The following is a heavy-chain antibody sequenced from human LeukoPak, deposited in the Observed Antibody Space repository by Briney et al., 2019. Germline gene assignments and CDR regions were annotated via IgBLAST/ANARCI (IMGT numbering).Heavy chain of an antibody. CDR1: GGSISSYY. V-gene: IGHV4-4*07. J-gene: IGHJ4*02. CDR2: IYTSGST. CDR3: AREGWYSSSWYLKGAFDY. Sequence: PSETLSFTCTGSGGSISSYYWSWIRQPAGKGLEWIGRIYTSGSTNYNPSLKSRVTMSVDTSKNQFSLKLSSVTAADTAVYYCAREGWYSSSWYLKGAFDYWGQGTLVTVSS. D-gene: IGHD6-13*01.